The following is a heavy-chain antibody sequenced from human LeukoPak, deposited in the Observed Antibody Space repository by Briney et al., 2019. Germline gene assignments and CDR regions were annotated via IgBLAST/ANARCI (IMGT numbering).Heavy chain of an antibody. CDR3: ARGHYYDSSGYYLGY. V-gene: IGHV4-59*01. Sequence: SETLSLTCTVSGGSISSYYWSWLRQHPGTGLEWIGYIYYSGSTNYNPSLKSRVTISVDTSKNQFSLKLSSVTAADTAVYYCARGHYYDSSGYYLGYWGQGTLVTVSS. J-gene: IGHJ4*02. D-gene: IGHD3-22*01. CDR2: IYYSGST. CDR1: GGSISSYY.